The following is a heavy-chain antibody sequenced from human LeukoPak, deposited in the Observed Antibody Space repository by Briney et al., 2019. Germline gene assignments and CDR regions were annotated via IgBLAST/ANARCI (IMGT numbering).Heavy chain of an antibody. J-gene: IGHJ4*02. Sequence: PGGSLRLSCAASGFTFSSYSMNRVRQAPGKGLEWVSAISGSGGSTYYADSVKGRFTISRDNSKNTLYLQMNSLRAEDTAVYYCAKHEPRGWLVPSDYWGQGTLVTVSS. CDR3: AKHEPRGWLVPSDY. D-gene: IGHD6-19*01. V-gene: IGHV3-23*01. CDR2: ISGSGGST. CDR1: GFTFSSYS.